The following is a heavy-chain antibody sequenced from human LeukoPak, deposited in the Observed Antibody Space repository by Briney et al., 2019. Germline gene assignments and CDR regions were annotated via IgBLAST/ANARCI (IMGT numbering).Heavy chain of an antibody. CDR1: GFTFDDYA. CDR2: ISWNSGSI. J-gene: IGHJ4*02. D-gene: IGHD3-22*01. V-gene: IGHV3-9*01. Sequence: PGGSLRLSCAASGFTFDDYAMHWVRQAPGKGLEWVSGISWNSGSIGYADSVKGRFTISRDNAKNSLYLQMNSLRAEDTAVYYCTRSLHSSGYYFDYWGQGTLVTVSS. CDR3: TRSLHSSGYYFDY.